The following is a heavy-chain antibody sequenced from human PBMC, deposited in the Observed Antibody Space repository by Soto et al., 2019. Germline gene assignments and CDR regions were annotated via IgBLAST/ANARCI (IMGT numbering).Heavy chain of an antibody. CDR2: IVVGSGNT. Sequence: GASVKVSCKASGFTFTSSAVQWVRQARGQRLEWIGWIVVGSGNTNYAQKFQERVTITKDMSTSTAYMELSSLRSEDTAVYYCATVQSGYDFYSWFDPWGQGTLVTVSS. D-gene: IGHD5-12*01. V-gene: IGHV1-58*01. CDR1: GFTFTSSA. CDR3: ATVQSGYDFYSWFDP. J-gene: IGHJ5*02.